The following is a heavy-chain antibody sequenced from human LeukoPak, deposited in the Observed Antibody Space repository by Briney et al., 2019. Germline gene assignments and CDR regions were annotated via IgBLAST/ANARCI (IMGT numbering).Heavy chain of an antibody. D-gene: IGHD1-26*01. CDR2: ISGRGDRT. J-gene: IGHJ4*02. CDR1: GLTFTNFG. Sequence: GGTLRLSCAAPGLTFTNFGMSWGRQAPGKGLEWVPAISGRGDRTYYADSVKGRCTISRDNSKNTLYLQINSLRADDTAIYYCAKAPYTSGEYFLDYWGQGSLVTVSS. CDR3: AKAPYTSGEYFLDY. V-gene: IGHV3-23*01.